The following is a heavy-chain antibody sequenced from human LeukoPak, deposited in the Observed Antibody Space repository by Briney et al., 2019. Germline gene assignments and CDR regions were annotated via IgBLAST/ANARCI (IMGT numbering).Heavy chain of an antibody. Sequence: GGSLRLSCAGSGFTFSDYYMSWIRQAPGKGLEWVSYISSSGNYANYADSVKGRFTISRDNGKKSLNLQMESMRAEDMAVYYCARVGRTSIGFDYWGQGTVVTVSS. CDR1: GFTFSDYY. CDR2: ISSSGNYA. D-gene: IGHD1-7*01. CDR3: ARVGRTSIGFDY. J-gene: IGHJ4*02. V-gene: IGHV3-11*05.